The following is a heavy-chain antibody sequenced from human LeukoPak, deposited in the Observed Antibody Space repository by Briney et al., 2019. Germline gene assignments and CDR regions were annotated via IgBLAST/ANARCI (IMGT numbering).Heavy chain of an antibody. CDR1: GFTLSSYS. J-gene: IGHJ6*03. Sequence: GGSLRLSCAASGFTLSSYSMNWVRQAPGKGMEWVSSISSSSSYIYYADSVKGRFTISRDNAKNSLYLQMNSLRAEDTAVYYCARVPGGGYMDVWGKGTTVTVSS. V-gene: IGHV3-21*01. D-gene: IGHD3-10*01. CDR3: ARVPGGGYMDV. CDR2: ISSSSSYI.